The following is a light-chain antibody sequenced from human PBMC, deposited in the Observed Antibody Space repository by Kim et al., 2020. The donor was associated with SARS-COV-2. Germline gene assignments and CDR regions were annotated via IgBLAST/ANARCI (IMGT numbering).Light chain of an antibody. CDR2: DAS. CDR1: QSISSY. J-gene: IGKJ4*01. V-gene: IGKV3-11*01. CDR3: QQRSNFPLT. Sequence: EIVLTQSPATLSLSPGERATHSCRASQSISSYLAWYQQKAGQAPRLLIYDASNRATGIPARFSGSGSGTDFTLTISSLEPEDFAVYYCQQRSNFPLTFGGGTKVDIK.